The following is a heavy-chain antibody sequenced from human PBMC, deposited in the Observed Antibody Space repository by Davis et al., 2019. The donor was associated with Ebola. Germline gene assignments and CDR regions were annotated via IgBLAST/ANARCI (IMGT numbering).Heavy chain of an antibody. Sequence: GESLKISCAASGFTFSSYAMSWVRQAPGKGLEWVSAISGSGGSTYYADSVKGRFTISRDNSKNTLYLQMNSLRAEDTAIYYCAKLEVRFLEWLDAFDIWGQGTMVTVSS. D-gene: IGHD3-3*01. J-gene: IGHJ3*02. CDR3: AKLEVRFLEWLDAFDI. CDR1: GFTFSSYA. V-gene: IGHV3-23*01. CDR2: ISGSGGST.